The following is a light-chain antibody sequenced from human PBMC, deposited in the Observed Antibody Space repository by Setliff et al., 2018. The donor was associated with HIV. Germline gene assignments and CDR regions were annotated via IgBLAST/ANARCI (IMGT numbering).Light chain of an antibody. J-gene: IGLJ1*01. V-gene: IGLV2-8*01. CDR3: SSYAGNKGDV. CDR1: SGDVGGYTY. CDR2: EVT. Sequence: QSALTQPPSASGSPGQSVTISCTGTSGDVGGYTYVSWYQQYPGKTPKLLIHEVTKRPSGVPDRFSGSKSGNTASLTVSGLQDEDEADYYCSSYAGNKGDVVGTWTKATV.